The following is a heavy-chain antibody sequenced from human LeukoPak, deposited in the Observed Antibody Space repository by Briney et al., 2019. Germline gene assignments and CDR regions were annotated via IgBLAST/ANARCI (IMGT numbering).Heavy chain of an antibody. Sequence: SETLSLTCTVSGGSISSGGYYWSWIRQHPGKGLEWIGYIYYSGSTNYNPSLKSRVTISVDTSKNQFSLKLSSMTAADTAVYYCARAHYDFWSGYPYYFDYWGQGTLVTVSS. J-gene: IGHJ4*02. CDR2: IYYSGST. V-gene: IGHV4-61*08. CDR1: GGSISSGGYY. CDR3: ARAHYDFWSGYPYYFDY. D-gene: IGHD3-3*01.